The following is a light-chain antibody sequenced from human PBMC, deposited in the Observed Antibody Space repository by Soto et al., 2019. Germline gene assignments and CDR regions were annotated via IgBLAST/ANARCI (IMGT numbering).Light chain of an antibody. CDR2: GAS. CDR3: QQYDDSIT. J-gene: IGKJ5*01. V-gene: IGKV3-20*01. Sequence: EIVLTQSPGTLSLSPGDRATLSCRASQSVSSNYLAWYQQKPGQAPRLLIYGASTRDTAIPGRFSGSGSGTDFTLTISRLHPDNSAVYYCQQYDDSITFGRGTRLEIE. CDR1: QSVSSNY.